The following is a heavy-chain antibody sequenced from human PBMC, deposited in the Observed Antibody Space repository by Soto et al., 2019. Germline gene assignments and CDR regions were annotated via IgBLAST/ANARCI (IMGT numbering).Heavy chain of an antibody. CDR2: ISYDGSNK. CDR1: GFTFSSYG. CDR3: AKEPYDFWSGYYSHYYYYGMDV. D-gene: IGHD3-3*01. Sequence: QVQLVESGGGVVQPGRSLRLSCAASGFTFSSYGMHWVRQAPGKGLEWGAVISYDGSNKYYADSVKGRFTISRDNSKNTLYLQMNSLRAEDTAVYYCAKEPYDFWSGYYSHYYYYGMDVWGQGTTVTVSS. V-gene: IGHV3-30*18. J-gene: IGHJ6*02.